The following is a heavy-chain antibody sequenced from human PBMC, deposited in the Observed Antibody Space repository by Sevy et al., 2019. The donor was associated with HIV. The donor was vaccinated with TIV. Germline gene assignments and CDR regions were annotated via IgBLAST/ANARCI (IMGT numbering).Heavy chain of an antibody. Sequence: GGSLRLSCAASGFTFSNYAMNWVRQAPGKGLEWVSTIFRSGGVTYYADSVKGRCTISRDNFKNTLNLQMHSLRAEDTAVYYCAGGSYDSSGSFDAFDIRGQGTMVTVSS. V-gene: IGHV3-23*01. CDR2: IFRSGGVT. D-gene: IGHD3-22*01. CDR3: AGGSYDSSGSFDAFDI. J-gene: IGHJ3*02. CDR1: GFTFSNYA.